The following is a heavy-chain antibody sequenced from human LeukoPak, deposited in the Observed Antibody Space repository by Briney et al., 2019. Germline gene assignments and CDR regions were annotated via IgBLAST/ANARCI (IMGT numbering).Heavy chain of an antibody. Sequence: GGSLRLSCAASGFTFSSYGMHWVRQAPGKGLEWVAFIRYDGSNKYYADSVKGRFTISRDNSKNTLYLQMNSLRAEDTAVYYCARVRAITMVRGVSWGQGTLVTVSS. J-gene: IGHJ5*02. CDR2: IRYDGSNK. CDR3: ARVRAITMVRGVS. V-gene: IGHV3-30*02. CDR1: GFTFSSYG. D-gene: IGHD3-10*01.